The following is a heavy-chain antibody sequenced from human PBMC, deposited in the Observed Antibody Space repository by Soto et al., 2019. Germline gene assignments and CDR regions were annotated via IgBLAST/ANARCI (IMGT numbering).Heavy chain of an antibody. CDR1: GFTFSRYW. Sequence: EVQLVESGGGLGQPGGSLRLSCAASGFTFSRYWMHWVRQAPNKGLEWVSHINSDGSTTNYADSVKGRFTISRDNAKNTLFLQMNTLRAEDTAVYFCARDFGGPDDSWGQGTLVTVSS. D-gene: IGHD2-15*01. CDR2: INSDGSTT. CDR3: ARDFGGPDDS. J-gene: IGHJ4*02. V-gene: IGHV3-74*01.